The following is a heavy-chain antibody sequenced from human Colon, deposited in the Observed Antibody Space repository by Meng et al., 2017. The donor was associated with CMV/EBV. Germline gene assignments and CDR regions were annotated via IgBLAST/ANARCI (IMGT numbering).Heavy chain of an antibody. CDR1: GFTFSDYY. D-gene: IGHD2/OR15-2a*01. V-gene: IGHV3-11*04. J-gene: IGHJ4*02. CDR2: ISSGGHTI. CDR3: ARGGRGVLTPLAY. Sequence: GGSLRLSCAASGFTFSDYYMSWIRQAPGKGLEWVSYISSGGHTINYADSVKGRFTISRDNAKNSLYLQMNSLRAEDTAVYYCARGGRGVLTPLAYWGRGTLVTVSS.